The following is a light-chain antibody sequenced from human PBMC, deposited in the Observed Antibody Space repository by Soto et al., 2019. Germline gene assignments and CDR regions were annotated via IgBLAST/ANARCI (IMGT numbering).Light chain of an antibody. J-gene: IGKJ5*01. V-gene: IGKV3-15*01. CDR2: DIS. CDR1: QTVSRN. Sequence: EVVMTPSRSTLSVSPGERATLSCRASQTVSRNLAWYQQRPGQAPRLLIYDISNRATGVPARFSGSGSETEFTLTIRSLQSEDFAVYFCRQYNNWPSFGQGTRLEIK. CDR3: RQYNNWPS.